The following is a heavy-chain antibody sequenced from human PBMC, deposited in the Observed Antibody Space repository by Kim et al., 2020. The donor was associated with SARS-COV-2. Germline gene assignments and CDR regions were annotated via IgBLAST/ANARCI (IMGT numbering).Heavy chain of an antibody. V-gene: IGHV1-18*01. CDR1: GYTFTSYG. CDR3: ARDSYNYGDYPEAFDI. J-gene: IGHJ3*02. CDR2: ISAYNGNT. D-gene: IGHD4-17*01. Sequence: ASVKVSCKASGYTFTSYGISWVRQAPGQGLEWMGWISAYNGNTNYAQKLQGRVTMTTDTSTSTAYMELRSLRSDDTAVYYCARDSYNYGDYPEAFDIWGQGTMVTVSS.